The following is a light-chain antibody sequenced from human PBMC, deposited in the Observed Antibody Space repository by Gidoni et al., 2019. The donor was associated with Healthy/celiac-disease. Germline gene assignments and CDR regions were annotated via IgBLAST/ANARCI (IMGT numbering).Light chain of an antibody. V-gene: IGLV1-47*02. CDR3: AAWDDSLSGLV. Sequence: QSVLTQPPSASGTPGQGVTISCSGSSSNNGSNYGYWYQQLTGTAPKLLIYSNNQRPSGVPDRFSGSKSGTSAYLAIRGLRSEDEDDYYCAAWDDSLSGLVFGGGTKLTVL. CDR1: SSNNGSNY. J-gene: IGLJ3*02. CDR2: SNN.